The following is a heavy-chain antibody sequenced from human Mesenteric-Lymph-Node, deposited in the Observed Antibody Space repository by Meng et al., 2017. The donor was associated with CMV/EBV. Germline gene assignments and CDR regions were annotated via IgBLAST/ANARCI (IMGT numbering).Heavy chain of an antibody. CDR2: INERRNT. Sequence: YVRPVRGNYRSWDRQRGGKGLGWVGEINERRNTNSGETIKSQVTISIDTSKNQFSMKLTYVTAANTAVYYCARVNLVRELTVWFDPWGQGTLVTVSS. D-gene: IGHD3-10*01. V-gene: IGHV4-34*01. J-gene: IGHJ5*02. CDR1: VRPVRGNY. CDR3: ARVNLVRELTVWFDP.